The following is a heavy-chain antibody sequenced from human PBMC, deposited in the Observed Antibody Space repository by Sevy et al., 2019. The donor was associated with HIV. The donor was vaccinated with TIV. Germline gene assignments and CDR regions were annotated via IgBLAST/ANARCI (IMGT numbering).Heavy chain of an antibody. CDR2: VSYDGSNT. CDR1: GFTFRSFS. CDR3: ALERLSSDVAEYFQN. J-gene: IGHJ1*01. D-gene: IGHD1-1*01. Sequence: GGSLRLSCAASGFTFRSFSMQWVRQAPGKWLEWVTTVSYDGSNTYYADSVKGRSAVFRDNSRNLLNLQMNNLRPEDTAVYYCALERLSSDVAEYFQNWGQGTPVTVSS. V-gene: IGHV3-30*09.